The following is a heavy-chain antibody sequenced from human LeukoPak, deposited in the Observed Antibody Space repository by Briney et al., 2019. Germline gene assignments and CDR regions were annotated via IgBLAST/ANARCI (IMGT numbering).Heavy chain of an antibody. CDR1: GGSISSYY. Sequence: SETLSLTCTVSGGSISSYYWSWIRQPPGKGLEWIGYIYYSGSTNYNPSLKSRVTISVDTSKNQFSLKLSSVTAADTAVYYCARQGGIPDIVVVPAAKDAFDIWGQGTMVTVSS. CDR3: ARQGGIPDIVVVPAAKDAFDI. V-gene: IGHV4-59*08. J-gene: IGHJ3*02. D-gene: IGHD2-2*01. CDR2: IYYSGST.